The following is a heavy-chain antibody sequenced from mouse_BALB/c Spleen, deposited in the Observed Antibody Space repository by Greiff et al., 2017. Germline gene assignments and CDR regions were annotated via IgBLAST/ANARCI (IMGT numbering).Heavy chain of an antibody. CDR2: IYPGDGDT. CDR3: AREDGLAY. V-gene: IGHV1-82*01. CDR1: GYAFSSSW. J-gene: IGHJ3*01. D-gene: IGHD2-3*01. Sequence: QVQLQQSGPELVKPGASVKISCKASGYAFSSSWMNWVKQRPGQGLEWIGRIYPGDGDTNYNGKFKGKATLTADKSSSTAYMQLSSLTSVDSAVYFCAREDGLAYWGQGTLVTVSA.